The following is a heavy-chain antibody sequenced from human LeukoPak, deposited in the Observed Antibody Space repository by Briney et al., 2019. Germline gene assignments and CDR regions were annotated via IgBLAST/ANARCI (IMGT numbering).Heavy chain of an antibody. D-gene: IGHD1-1*01. CDR3: ARVGAAVSYKTDFDY. J-gene: IGHJ4*02. V-gene: IGHV7-4-1*02. Sequence: ASVKVSCKASGYTFTSCAMNWVRQAPGQGLEWMGWINTNTGNPTYAQGFTGRFVFSLDTSVSTAYLQISSLRAEDTAVYYCARVGAAVSYKTDFDYWGQGTLVTASS. CDR1: GYTFTSCA. CDR2: INTNTGNP.